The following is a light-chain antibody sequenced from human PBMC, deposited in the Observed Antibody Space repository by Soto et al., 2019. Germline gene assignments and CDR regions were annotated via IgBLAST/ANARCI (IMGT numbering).Light chain of an antibody. J-gene: IGKJ4*01. Sequence: DIQMTQSPSSLSASVGDRVNITCRASQAIYNYLAWYQQKPGKVPTLLISAASTLQSGVPSRFSGRGSGTDFTLTISSLQPEDVATYYCQKFSAVPTFGGGTKVEI. CDR1: QAIYNY. CDR2: AAS. CDR3: QKFSAVPT. V-gene: IGKV1-27*01.